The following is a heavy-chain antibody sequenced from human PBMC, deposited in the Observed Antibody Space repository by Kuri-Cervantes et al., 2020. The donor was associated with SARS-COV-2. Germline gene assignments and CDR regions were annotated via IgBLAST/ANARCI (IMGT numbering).Heavy chain of an antibody. CDR1: GYTFTGYY. V-gene: IGHV1-46*01. D-gene: IGHD6-6*01. CDR2: INPSGGST. J-gene: IGHJ3*02. Sequence: ASVKVSCKASGYTFTGYYMHWVRQAPGQGLEWMGIINPSGGSTSYAQKFQGRVTMTRDTSISTAYMELSRLRSDDTAVYYCARAGLGSSGAFDIWGQGTMVTVSS. CDR3: ARAGLGSSGAFDI.